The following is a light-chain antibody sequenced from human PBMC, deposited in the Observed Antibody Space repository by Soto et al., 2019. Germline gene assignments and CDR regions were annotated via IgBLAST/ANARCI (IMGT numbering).Light chain of an antibody. J-gene: IGKJ2*01. CDR2: GAA. CDR1: QTVYNGY. Sequence: ENVLTQSPGTLSLSPGERATLSCRASQTVYNGYLAWYQQKPGQAPRLLIYGAASRATGIPDRFSGSGSGTDFTLTISRLEPEDFAVYYCQHYNNWPFTFGQGTKLEIK. V-gene: IGKV3-20*01. CDR3: QHYNNWPFT.